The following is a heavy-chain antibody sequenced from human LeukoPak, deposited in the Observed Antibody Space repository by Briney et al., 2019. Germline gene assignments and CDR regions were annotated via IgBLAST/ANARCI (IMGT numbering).Heavy chain of an antibody. CDR3: AKDPNGDYVGAFDF. J-gene: IGHJ3*01. CDR1: GFSFSNYA. CDR2: IGGGGGNI. V-gene: IGHV3-23*01. Sequence: AGSLRLSCVGSGFSFSNYAMVWVRQAPGKGLEWFSAIGGGGGNIHYAESVKGRFTISRDNSKNTLFLQMNSLRVDDTAIYYCAKDPNGDYVGAFDFWGQGTMVSVSS. D-gene: IGHD4-17*01.